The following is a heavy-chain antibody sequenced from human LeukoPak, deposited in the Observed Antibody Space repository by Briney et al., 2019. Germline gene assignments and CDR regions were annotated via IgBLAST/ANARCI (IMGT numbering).Heavy chain of an antibody. CDR1: GFTVSSNY. CDR3: AKAATVTTRTYWYFDL. V-gene: IGHV3-23*01. J-gene: IGHJ2*01. CDR2: ISGSGGST. Sequence: GGSLRVSCAASGFTVSSNYMSWVRQAPGKGLEWVSAISGSGGSTYYADSVKGRFTISRDNSKNTLYLQMNSLRAEDTAVYYCAKAATVTTRTYWYFDLWGRGTLVTVSS. D-gene: IGHD4-17*01.